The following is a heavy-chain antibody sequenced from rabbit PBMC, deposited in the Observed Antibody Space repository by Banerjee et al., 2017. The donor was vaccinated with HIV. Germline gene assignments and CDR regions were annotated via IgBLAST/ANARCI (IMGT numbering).Heavy chain of an antibody. CDR2: IGTGTAST. CDR1: GFDLSGYYM. D-gene: IGHD1-1*01. Sequence: QEQLKESGGGLVQPGGSLKLSCKASGFDLSGYYMTWVRQVPGKGLEWIGCIGTGTASTYYASWAKGRFTISKTSSTTVTLQMTSLTAADTATYFCARATATSTYGNYGMDLWGPGTLVTVS. J-gene: IGHJ6*01. CDR3: ARATATSTYGNYGMDL. V-gene: IGHV1S45*01.